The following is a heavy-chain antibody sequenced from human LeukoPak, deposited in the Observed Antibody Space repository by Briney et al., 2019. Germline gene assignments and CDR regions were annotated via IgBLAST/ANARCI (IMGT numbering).Heavy chain of an antibody. CDR1: GYTFTICG. J-gene: IGHJ4*02. D-gene: IGHD6-13*01. CDR3: AIDQSIVGYSSTWFDY. Sequence: AAVKLSRNSSGYTFTICGISWVRQPPAQGLVWRGWISAYNGNTDYAQNLQGRVTMSKDTLKSTAYMELRSLRSHDTAVYYWAIDQSIVGYSSTWFDYWGQGTPVRVSS. V-gene: IGHV1-18*01. CDR2: ISAYNGNT.